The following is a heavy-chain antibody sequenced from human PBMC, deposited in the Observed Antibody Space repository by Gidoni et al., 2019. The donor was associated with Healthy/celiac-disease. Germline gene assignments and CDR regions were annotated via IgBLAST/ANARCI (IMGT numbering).Heavy chain of an antibody. Sequence: QVQLVQSGAEVKKPGASVKVSCKASGYTFTSSYMHWVRQAHGQGLEWMGIINPSGGSTSYAQKFQGRVTMTRDTSTSTVYMELSSLRSEDTAVYYCARDGGSPRGFQHWGQGTLVTVAS. CDR1: GYTFTSSY. J-gene: IGHJ1*01. V-gene: IGHV1-46*01. D-gene: IGHD3-16*01. CDR2: INPSGGST. CDR3: ARDGGSPRGFQH.